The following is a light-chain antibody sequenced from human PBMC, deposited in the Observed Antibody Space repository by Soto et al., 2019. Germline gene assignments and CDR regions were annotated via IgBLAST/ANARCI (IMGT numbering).Light chain of an antibody. V-gene: IGLV2-11*01. CDR1: SSDVGGYNY. CDR3: CSYAGSSYV. J-gene: IGLJ1*01. Sequence: QSVLTQPRSVSGSPGQSVTISCTGTSSDVGGYNYVSWYQQHPGKAPKLMIYDVSKRPSGVPDRFSGSKSGNTASLTISGLQAEEEADYYCCSYAGSSYVFGTGTKLTVL. CDR2: DVS.